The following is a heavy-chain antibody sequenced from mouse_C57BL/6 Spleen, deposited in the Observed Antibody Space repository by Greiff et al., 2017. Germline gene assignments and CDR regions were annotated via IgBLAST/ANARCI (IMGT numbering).Heavy chain of an antibody. CDR3: ARDYSGSSHWYFDV. CDR1: GYSFTDYN. CDR2: ISPNYGTT. V-gene: IGHV1-39*01. J-gene: IGHJ1*01. Sequence: QLQQSGPELVKPGASVKISCKASGYSFTDYNMNWVKQSNGKSLEWIGVISPNYGTTRYNQKFKGKATLTVDQSTSTAYMQLNSLTSEDSSVYYCARDYSGSSHWYFDVWGPGTTVTVSS. D-gene: IGHD1-1*01.